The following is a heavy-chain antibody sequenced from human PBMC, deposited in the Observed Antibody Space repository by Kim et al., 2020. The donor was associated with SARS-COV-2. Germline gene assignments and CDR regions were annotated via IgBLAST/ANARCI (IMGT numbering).Heavy chain of an antibody. CDR2: NHSGST. J-gene: IGHJ4*02. CDR3: ARGLGY. V-gene: IGHV4-34*01. Sequence: NHSGSTNYNPSLKSRVTISVDTSKDQFSLKLSPVPAADTAVYYCARGLGYWGQGTLVTVSS.